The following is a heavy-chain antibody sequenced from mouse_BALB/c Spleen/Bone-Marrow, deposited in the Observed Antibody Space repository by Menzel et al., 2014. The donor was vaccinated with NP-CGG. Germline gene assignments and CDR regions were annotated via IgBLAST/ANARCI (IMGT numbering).Heavy chain of an antibody. J-gene: IGHJ4*01. CDR1: GYAFTNYL. Sequence: VQLQQSGAELVRPGTSVKVSCKASGYAFTNYLIEWVKQRPGQGLEWIGVINPGSGGTNNNEKFKGKATLTADKSSSTAYMQLSSLTSDDSAVYFCARRDDAMDYWGQGTSVTVSS. D-gene: IGHD3-3*01. CDR2: INPGSGGT. V-gene: IGHV1-54*03. CDR3: ARRDDAMDY.